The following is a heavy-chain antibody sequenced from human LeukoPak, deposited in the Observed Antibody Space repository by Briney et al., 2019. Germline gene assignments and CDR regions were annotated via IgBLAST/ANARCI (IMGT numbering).Heavy chain of an antibody. D-gene: IGHD3-9*01. CDR2: IIPIFGTA. Sequence: SVKVSCKASGGTFSSYAISWVRQAPGQGLEWMGGIIPIFGTANYAQKFQGRVTITTDESTSTAHMELSSLRSEDTAVYYCASSRYYDILDYYYYMDVWGKGTTVTVSS. J-gene: IGHJ6*03. CDR1: GGTFSSYA. CDR3: ASSRYYDILDYYYYMDV. V-gene: IGHV1-69*05.